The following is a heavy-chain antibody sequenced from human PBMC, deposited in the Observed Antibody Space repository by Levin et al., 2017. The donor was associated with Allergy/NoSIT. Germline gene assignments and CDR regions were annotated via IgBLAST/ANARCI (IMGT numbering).Heavy chain of an antibody. Sequence: GESLKISCKASRYSFTGYYMHWVRQAPGQGLEWMGWINPKTGDTTYAQKFQGRVTLTRDTSISTAYMELRRLTSDDTAVYYCARGAVGLGVRGAISKRPPDYWGQGTLVTVSS. CDR3: ARGAVGLGVRGAISKRPPDY. CDR1: RYSFTGYY. J-gene: IGHJ4*02. V-gene: IGHV1-2*02. D-gene: IGHD3-10*01. CDR2: INPKTGDT.